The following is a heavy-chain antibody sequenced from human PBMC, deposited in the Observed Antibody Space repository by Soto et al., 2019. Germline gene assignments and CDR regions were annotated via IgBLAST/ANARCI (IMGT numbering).Heavy chain of an antibody. V-gene: IGHV3-74*01. Sequence: EVQLVESGGGLVPPEGSVRLSCAASGFIFKMYWMHWVRQSPGKGLVWISRIYNDGTYSDYADSVRGRFTISRDNVNDTLYLQMNNLRAEDSGLYYCTRGPRPISTGTGAYWGQGTQVTVSS. CDR2: IYNDGTYS. J-gene: IGHJ4*02. CDR1: GFIFKMYW. D-gene: IGHD3-10*01. CDR3: TRGPRPISTGTGAY.